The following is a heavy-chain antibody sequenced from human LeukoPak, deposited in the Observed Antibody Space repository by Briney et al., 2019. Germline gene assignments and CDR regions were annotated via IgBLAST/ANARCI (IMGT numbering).Heavy chain of an antibody. V-gene: IGHV4-39*07. CDR3: XXXXXXXXXXXXXXXXXXXX. J-gene: IGHJ5*02. Sequence: SETLSLTCTVSGGSISSSSYYWGWIRQPPGKGLEWIGSIYYSGSTYYNPSLKSRVIISVYPSNHQFSLHLRSVTAADTAVYLXXXXXXXXXXXXXXXXXXXXXWGQGTLVIVSS. CDR2: IYYSGST. CDR1: GGSISSSSYY.